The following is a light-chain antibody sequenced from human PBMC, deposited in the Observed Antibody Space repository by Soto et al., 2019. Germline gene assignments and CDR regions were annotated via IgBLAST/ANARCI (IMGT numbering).Light chain of an antibody. CDR2: GNY. V-gene: IGLV1-44*01. J-gene: IGLJ2*01. CDR1: TSNIGSNT. Sequence: QSVLSQPPSASGTPGQWVTISCSGSTSNIGSNTVDWYQQLPGTAPKLLIYGNYQRASGVPDRFSGSKSGTSASLAISGLQSEDEADYSCAAWDDSLNAVLFGGGTKVTVL. CDR3: AAWDDSLNAVL.